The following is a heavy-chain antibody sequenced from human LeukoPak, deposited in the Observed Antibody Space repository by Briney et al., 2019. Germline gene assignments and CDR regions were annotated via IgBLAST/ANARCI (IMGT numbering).Heavy chain of an antibody. CDR2: IYYSGTT. D-gene: IGHD4-17*01. CDR3: ARHNGDYAGINLDY. Sequence: SETLSLTCTVSGASISNYYWSWIRQPPGKGLEWIGYIYYSGTTNYNPSLKSRVTISVDTSKNQFSLKLSSVTAADTAVYYCARHNGDYAGINLDYWGQGTLVTVSS. V-gene: IGHV4-59*08. CDR1: GASISNYY. J-gene: IGHJ4*02.